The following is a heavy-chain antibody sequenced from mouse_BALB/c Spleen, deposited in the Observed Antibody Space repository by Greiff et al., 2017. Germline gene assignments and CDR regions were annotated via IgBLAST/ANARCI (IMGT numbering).Heavy chain of an antibody. CDR1: GYTFTSYW. CDR3: AEGANWAMDY. Sequence: VQLQQSGPELVKPGALVKMSCKASGYTFTSYWMHWVKQRPGQGLEWIGYINPSTGYTEYNQKFKDKATLTADKSSSTAYMQLSSLTSEDSAVYYCAEGANWAMDYWGQGTSVTVSS. J-gene: IGHJ4*01. V-gene: IGHV1S26*01. CDR2: INPSTGYT. D-gene: IGHD4-1*01.